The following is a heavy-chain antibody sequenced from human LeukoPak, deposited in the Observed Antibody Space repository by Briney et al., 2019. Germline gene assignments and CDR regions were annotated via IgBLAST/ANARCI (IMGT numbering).Heavy chain of an antibody. CDR1: GGSISSGSYY. J-gene: IGHJ5*02. V-gene: IGHV4-61*02. CDR2: IYTSGST. CDR3: AREGLNMVRGVIPKEAWGWFDP. D-gene: IGHD3-10*01. Sequence: PSETLSLTCTVSGGSISSGSYYWSWIRQPAGKGLEWIGRIYTSGSTNYNPSLKSRVTISVDTSKNQFSLKLSSVTAADTAVYYCAREGLNMVRGVIPKEAWGWFDPWGQGTLVTVSS.